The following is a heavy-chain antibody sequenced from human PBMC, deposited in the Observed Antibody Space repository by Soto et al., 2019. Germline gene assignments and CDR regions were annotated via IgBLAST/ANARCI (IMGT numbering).Heavy chain of an antibody. D-gene: IGHD2-21*02. V-gene: IGHV2-5*02. Sequence: QITLKESGPTLVKPTQTLTLTCTFSGLSLRSTGVGVGWVRQPPGKDLEWLALPYWDDDKRYSPSLKSRLTTTKDTSEKKLVLTMTNMDTVDTATYYCVQSRWGGDCLQIYSSNSYYGLDVWGHGTRVTVSS. CDR1: GLSLRSTGVG. J-gene: IGHJ6*02. CDR3: VQSRWGGDCLQIYSSNSYYGLDV. CDR2: PYWDDDK.